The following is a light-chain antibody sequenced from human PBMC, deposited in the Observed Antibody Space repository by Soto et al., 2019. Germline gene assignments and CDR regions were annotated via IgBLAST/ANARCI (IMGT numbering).Light chain of an antibody. V-gene: IGKV3-11*01. CDR1: QSVRSY. J-gene: IGKJ5*01. Sequence: DIVLTQSPATLSLSPGERATLSCRASQSVRSYLGWYQQRPGQAPRLLIYDASNRATGIPARFSGSGSGTDFTLSISSLEPDDFAVYYCQQGGTFGQGTRLEIK. CDR3: QQGGT. CDR2: DAS.